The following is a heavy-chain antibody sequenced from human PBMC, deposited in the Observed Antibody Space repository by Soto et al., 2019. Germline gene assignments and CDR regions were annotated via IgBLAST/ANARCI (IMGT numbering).Heavy chain of an antibody. J-gene: IGHJ4*02. CDR3: ARSAECYSSGWTHFVS. V-gene: IGHV4-38-2*01. D-gene: IGHD6-19*01. CDR1: DYYISSGYY. CDR2: ISHSGSS. Sequence: SETLSLTCVVSDYYISSGYYWGWLRQPSWKGLEWFGSISHSGSSYYNPSHKSRVTISADTTPHQCALKLSAVTPADPAVYYCARSAECYSSGWTHFVSWGQVTLVSVS.